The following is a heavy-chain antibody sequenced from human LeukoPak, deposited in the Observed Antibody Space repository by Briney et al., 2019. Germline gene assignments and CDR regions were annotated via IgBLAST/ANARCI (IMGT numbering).Heavy chain of an antibody. CDR3: GKGPPGGYFGY. J-gene: IGHJ4*02. D-gene: IGHD3-10*01. Sequence: GGSLRLSCAASGFTFSSYGMHWVRQAPGKGLEWVAVISYDGSNKYYADSVKGRFTISRDNSKNTLYLQMNSLRAEDTAVYYCGKGPPGGYFGYWGQGTLVTVSS. CDR1: GFTFSSYG. CDR2: ISYDGSNK. V-gene: IGHV3-30*18.